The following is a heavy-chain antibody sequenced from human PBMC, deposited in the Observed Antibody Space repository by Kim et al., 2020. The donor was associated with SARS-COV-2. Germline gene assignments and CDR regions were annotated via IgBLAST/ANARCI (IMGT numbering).Heavy chain of an antibody. CDR2: ISSSGSTI. D-gene: IGHD3-16*01. CDR1: GFTFSDYY. CDR3: ASWDYYYYYMDV. V-gene: IGHV3-11*01. J-gene: IGHJ6*03. Sequence: GGSLRLSCAASGFTFSDYYMSWIRQAPGKGLEWVSYISSSGSTIYYADSVKGRFTISRDNAKNSLYLQMNSLRAEDTAVYYCASWDYYYYYMDVWGKGTTVTVSS.